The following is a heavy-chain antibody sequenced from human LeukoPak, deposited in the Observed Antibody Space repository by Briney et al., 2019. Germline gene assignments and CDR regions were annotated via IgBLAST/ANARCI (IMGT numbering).Heavy chain of an antibody. CDR2: IWYDGSNK. CDR3: AKDRGGGRGYFDY. Sequence: GGSLRLSCAASGLTFSSYGMHWVRQAPGKGLEWVAVIWYDGSNKYYADSVKGRFTISRDNSKNTLYLQVNSLRAEDTAVYYCAKDRGGGRGYFDYWGQGTLVTVSS. J-gene: IGHJ4*02. V-gene: IGHV3-33*06. D-gene: IGHD3-10*01. CDR1: GLTFSSYG.